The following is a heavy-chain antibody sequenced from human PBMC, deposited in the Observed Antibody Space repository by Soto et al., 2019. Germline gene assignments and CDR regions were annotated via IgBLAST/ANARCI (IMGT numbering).Heavy chain of an antibody. V-gene: IGHV4-59*08. CDR2: IYYSGST. CDR1: GGSISSYY. CDR3: ARRRVVRVGVVTQNNWFDP. J-gene: IGHJ5*02. D-gene: IGHD3-3*01. Sequence: PSETLSLTCTVSGGSISSYYWSWIRQPPGKGLEWIGYIYYSGSTNYNPSLKSRVTISVDTSKNQFSLKLSSVTAADTAVYYCARRRVVRVGVVTQNNWFDPWGQGTLVTVSS.